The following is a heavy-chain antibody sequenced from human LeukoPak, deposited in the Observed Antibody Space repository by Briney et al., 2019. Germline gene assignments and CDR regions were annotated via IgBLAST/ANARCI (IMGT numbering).Heavy chain of an antibody. CDR2: IYSCDSK. J-gene: IGHJ4*02. V-gene: IGHV3-53*01. CDR1: GLTVSSNY. Sequence: GGSLRLLCAAWGLTVSSNYMSWLPHARGRALEWVSVIYSCDSKYYADSCEGRFTNSKDNPKNTMYLQRNSLRAEDTGVYYCARESWNYPRAFDYWGKGTLVTASS. D-gene: IGHD1-7*01. CDR3: ARESWNYPRAFDY.